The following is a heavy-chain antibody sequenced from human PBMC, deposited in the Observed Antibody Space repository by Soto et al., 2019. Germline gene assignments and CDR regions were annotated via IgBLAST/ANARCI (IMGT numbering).Heavy chain of an antibody. V-gene: IGHV4-59*01. CDR3: ASGGTYYDFWSGYHNWFDP. CDR1: GGYISSYY. J-gene: IGHJ5*02. Sequence: SETLSITCNVSGGYISSYYWSWIRQPPGKGLEWIGYIYYSGSTNYNPSLKSRVTISVDTSKNQFSLKLSSVTAADTAVYYCASGGTYYDFWSGYHNWFDPWGQGTLVTVSS. D-gene: IGHD3-3*01. CDR2: IYYSGST.